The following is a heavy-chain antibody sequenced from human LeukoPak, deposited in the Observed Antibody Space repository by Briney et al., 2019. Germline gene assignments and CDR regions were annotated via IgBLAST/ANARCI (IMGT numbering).Heavy chain of an antibody. CDR3: ARALVDGYKELGY. CDR2: ISAYNGNR. J-gene: IGHJ4*02. CDR1: GSTFTTYG. Sequence: GSVKVSCKASGSTFTTYGITWVRQAPGQGLERMGWISAYNGNRNYAQKLQGRATMTTDTSTSTAYMELRSLRSDDTAVYYCARALVDGYKELGYWGQGTLVTVSS. D-gene: IGHD5-24*01. V-gene: IGHV1-18*01.